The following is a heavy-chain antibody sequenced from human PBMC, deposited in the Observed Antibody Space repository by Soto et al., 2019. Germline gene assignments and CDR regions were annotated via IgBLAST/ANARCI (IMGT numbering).Heavy chain of an antibody. J-gene: IGHJ4*02. V-gene: IGHV3-23*01. CDR3: AKSCPRYCSGGSCYTDY. CDR2: ISCSGGST. Sequence: GGSLTLSCAASGFTFSSYAMSWVRQAPGKGLEWVSAISCSGGSTYYADSVKGRFTISRDNSKNTLYLQMNSLRVEDTAVYYCAKSCPRYCSGGSCYTDYWGQGTLVTVSS. CDR1: GFTFSSYA. D-gene: IGHD2-15*01.